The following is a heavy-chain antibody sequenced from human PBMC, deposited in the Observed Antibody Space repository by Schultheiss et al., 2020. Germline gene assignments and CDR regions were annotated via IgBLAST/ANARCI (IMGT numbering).Heavy chain of an antibody. CDR2: IKQDGSEK. Sequence: GGSLRLSCAASGFTFSSYWMSWVRQAPGKGLEWVANIKQDGSEKYYADSVKGRFTISRDNSKNTLYLQMNSLRAEDTAVYYCAKVMIRHYYDSSGQHRDYWGQGTLVTVSS. D-gene: IGHD3-22*01. V-gene: IGHV3-7*01. CDR3: AKVMIRHYYDSSGQHRDY. CDR1: GFTFSSYW. J-gene: IGHJ4*02.